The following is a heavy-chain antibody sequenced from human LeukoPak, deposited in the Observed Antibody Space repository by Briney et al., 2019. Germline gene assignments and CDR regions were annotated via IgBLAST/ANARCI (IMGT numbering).Heavy chain of an antibody. J-gene: IGHJ4*02. V-gene: IGHV4-39*07. Sequence: PSETLSLTCTVSGGSISSGGYYWSWIRQPPGKGLEWIGEINHSGSTNYNPSLKSRVTISVDTSKNQFSLKLSSVTAADTAVYYCAREDSSSWYFDYWGQGTLVTVSS. CDR1: GGSISSGGYY. CDR3: AREDSSSWYFDY. CDR2: INHSGST. D-gene: IGHD6-13*01.